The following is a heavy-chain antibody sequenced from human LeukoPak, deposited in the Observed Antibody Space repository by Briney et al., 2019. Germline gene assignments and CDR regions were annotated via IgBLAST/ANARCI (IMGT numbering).Heavy chain of an antibody. V-gene: IGHV1-69*04. Sequence: SVKVSCKASGGTFSSYAISWVRQAPGQGLEWMGRIIPILGIANYAQKFQGRVTITADKSTSTAYMELSSLRSEDTAVYYCASTPRYCSSTSCYAGPTVATILHFDYWGQGTLVTVSS. D-gene: IGHD2-2*01. CDR2: IIPILGIA. CDR3: ASTPRYCSSTSCYAGPTVATILHFDY. J-gene: IGHJ4*02. CDR1: GGTFSSYA.